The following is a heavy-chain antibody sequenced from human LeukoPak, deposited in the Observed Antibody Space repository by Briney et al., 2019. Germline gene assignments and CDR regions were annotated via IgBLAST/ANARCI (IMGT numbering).Heavy chain of an antibody. Sequence: PGGSLRLSCAASEFTVSTNYINWVRQAPGKELEWVSVIYSGGGTYYIDSVKSRFTISRDISKNTLYLQMNSLRAEDTAVYYCTRGLGSLDYWGQGTLVTVSS. CDR3: TRGLGSLDY. D-gene: IGHD7-27*01. CDR2: IYSGGGT. J-gene: IGHJ4*02. V-gene: IGHV3-53*01. CDR1: EFTVSTNY.